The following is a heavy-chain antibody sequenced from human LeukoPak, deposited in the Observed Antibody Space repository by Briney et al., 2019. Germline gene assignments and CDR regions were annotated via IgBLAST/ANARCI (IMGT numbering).Heavy chain of an antibody. CDR2: IYYSGST. V-gene: IGHV4-39*07. Sequence: SETLSLTCTVSGGSISSSSYYWGWIRQPPGKGLEWIGSIYYSGSTYYNPSLKSRVTISVDTSKNQFSLRLSSVTAADTAVYYCARAFYPGYYSYMAVWGKGTTVTVSS. D-gene: IGHD3-3*02. J-gene: IGHJ6*03. CDR3: ARAFYPGYYSYMAV. CDR1: GGSISSSSYY.